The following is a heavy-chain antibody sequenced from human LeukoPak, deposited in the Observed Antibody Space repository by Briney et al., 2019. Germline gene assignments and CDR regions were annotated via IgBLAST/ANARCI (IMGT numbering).Heavy chain of an antibody. CDR2: IYHSGST. Sequence: SETLSLTCAVSGYSISSGYYWGWIRQPPGKGLEWTGSIYHSGSTYYNPSLKSRVTISVDTSKNQFSLKLSSVTAADTAVYYCARLMLGYCSSTSCYALYYFDYWGQGTLVTVSS. D-gene: IGHD2-2*01. V-gene: IGHV4-38-2*01. CDR1: GYSISSGYY. J-gene: IGHJ4*02. CDR3: ARLMLGYCSSTSCYALYYFDY.